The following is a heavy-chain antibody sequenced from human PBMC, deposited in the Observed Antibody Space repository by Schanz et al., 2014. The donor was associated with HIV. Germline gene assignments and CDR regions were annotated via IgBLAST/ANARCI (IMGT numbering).Heavy chain of an antibody. D-gene: IGHD2-2*01. V-gene: IGHV4-34*01. CDR2: INHSGST. CDR3: ARRGGYQLLSKDYFYYGMDV. Sequence: QVQLQQWGAGLLKSSETLSLTCAVYGATFSGYYWNWVRQTPGKGLEWIGEINHSGSTTYNPSLKSRVTISVDTPKNQFPLKLSSVTAADTGVYYCARRGGYQLLSKDYFYYGMDVWGQGTTVTVSS. CDR1: GATFSGYY. J-gene: IGHJ6*02.